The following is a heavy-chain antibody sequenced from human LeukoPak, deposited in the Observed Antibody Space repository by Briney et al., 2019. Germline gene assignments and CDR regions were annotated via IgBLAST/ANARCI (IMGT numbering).Heavy chain of an antibody. Sequence: PGGSLRLSCAASGFTFSSYAMSWVRQAPGKGLEWVSAISGSGGSTYYADSVKGRFTISRDNSKNTLYLQMNNLRAEDTAVYYCAKSSRSGSAFDIWGQGTMVTVSS. V-gene: IGHV3-23*01. CDR3: AKSSRSGSAFDI. CDR2: ISGSGGST. J-gene: IGHJ3*02. D-gene: IGHD3-10*01. CDR1: GFTFSSYA.